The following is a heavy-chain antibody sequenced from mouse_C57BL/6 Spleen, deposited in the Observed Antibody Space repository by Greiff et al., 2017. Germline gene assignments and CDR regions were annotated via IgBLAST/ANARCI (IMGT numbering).Heavy chain of an antibody. CDR1: GYTFTSYW. V-gene: IGHV1-52*01. Sequence: VQLQQPGAELVRPGSSVQLSCKASGYTFTSYWMHWVKQRPIQGLEWIGNIDPSDSETHYNQQFKDKATLTVDKSSSTAYMQLSSLTSEDSAVYYCARVYGSSSSYWYFDVWGTGTTVTVSS. J-gene: IGHJ1*03. CDR3: ARVYGSSSSYWYFDV. CDR2: IDPSDSET. D-gene: IGHD1-1*01.